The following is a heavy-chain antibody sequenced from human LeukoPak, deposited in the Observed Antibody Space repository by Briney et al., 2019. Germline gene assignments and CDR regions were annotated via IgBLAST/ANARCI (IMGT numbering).Heavy chain of an antibody. J-gene: IGHJ5*02. CDR3: ARTPHSSSPLFDP. D-gene: IGHD6-13*01. CDR2: IYHSGST. V-gene: IGHV4-30-2*01. Sequence: SETLSLTCTVSGGSISSGGYYWSWIRQPPGKGLEWIGYIYHSGSTYYNPSLKSRVTISVDRSKNQFSLKLSSVTAADTAVYYCARTPHSSSPLFDPRGQGTLVTVSS. CDR1: GGSISSGGYY.